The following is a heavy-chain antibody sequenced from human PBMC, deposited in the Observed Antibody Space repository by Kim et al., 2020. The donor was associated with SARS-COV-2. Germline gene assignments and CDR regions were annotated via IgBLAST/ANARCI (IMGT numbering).Heavy chain of an antibody. CDR3: ANVLTFVYYFDY. CDR2: ISGSGSTT. J-gene: IGHJ4*02. CDR1: GFTFSSYA. Sequence: GGSLRLSCAASGFTFSSYAMSWVRQAPGKGLEWVSAISGSGSTTYYADAARRRITITRDNSKNTLYLQNNSRRAEDTAVYYWANVLTFVYYFDYWGQG. V-gene: IGHV3-23*01. D-gene: IGHD2-21*01.